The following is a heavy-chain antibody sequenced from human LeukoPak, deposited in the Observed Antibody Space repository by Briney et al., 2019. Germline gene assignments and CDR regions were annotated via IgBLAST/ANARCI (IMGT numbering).Heavy chain of an antibody. Sequence: PSETLSLTCAVYGGSFSGYYWSWIPPPPGKGLEWIGELNHSGSTNYNPPLKSRVTISVDTSKNQFSLKLSSVTAADTAVYYCARARSTSYRTQYYYGMDVWGQGTTVTVSS. CDR3: ARARSTSYRTQYYYGMDV. V-gene: IGHV4-34*01. CDR1: GGSFSGYY. CDR2: LNHSGST. J-gene: IGHJ6*02. D-gene: IGHD2-2*01.